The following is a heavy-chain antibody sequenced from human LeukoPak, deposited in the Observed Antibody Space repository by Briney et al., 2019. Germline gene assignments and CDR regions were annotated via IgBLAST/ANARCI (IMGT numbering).Heavy chain of an antibody. CDR1: GGTFSSYT. CDR3: ARSGRGTYYYFDW. CDR2: ISGSNGNT. J-gene: IGHJ4*02. V-gene: IGHV1-18*01. Sequence: GASVKVSCKASGGTFSSYTISWVRQAPGQGPEWMGWISGSNGNTNYAQKFQGRVTVTADTSTSTAYMEVWSLRPDDTAVYYCARSGRGTYYYFDWWGQGTLVTVPS. D-gene: IGHD1-26*01.